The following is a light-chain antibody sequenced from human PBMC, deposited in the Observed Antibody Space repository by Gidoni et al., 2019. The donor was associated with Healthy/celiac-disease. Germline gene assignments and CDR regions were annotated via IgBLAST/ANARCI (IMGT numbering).Light chain of an antibody. V-gene: IGKV3-20*01. J-gene: IGKJ2*01. CDR3: QQYGSSPYT. CDR2: GAS. CDR1: QSVSRSY. Sequence: EIVLPQSPGTLSLSPGERATLPCRASQSVSRSYLAWYQQKPGQAPRLLIYGASSRATGIPDRFSGSGSGTDFTLTISRLEPEDFAVYYCQQYGSSPYTFGQGTKLEIK.